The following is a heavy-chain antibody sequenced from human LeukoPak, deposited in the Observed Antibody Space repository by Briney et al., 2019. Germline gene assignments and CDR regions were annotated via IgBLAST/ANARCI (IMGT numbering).Heavy chain of an antibody. V-gene: IGHV3-21*01. J-gene: IGHJ4*02. Sequence: GGSLRLSCAASGFTFSSYSMNWVRQAPGKGLEWVSSISSSSSYIYYAGSVKGRFTISRDSSKNILYLQMNNLRAEDTAVYYCARGPSGYHNTGGQGTLVTVSS. CDR2: ISSSSSYI. D-gene: IGHD5-12*01. CDR3: ARGPSGYHNT. CDR1: GFTFSSYS.